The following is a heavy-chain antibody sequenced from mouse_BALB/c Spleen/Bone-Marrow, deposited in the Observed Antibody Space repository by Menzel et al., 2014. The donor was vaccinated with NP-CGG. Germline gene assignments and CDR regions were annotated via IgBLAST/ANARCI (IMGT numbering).Heavy chain of an antibody. Sequence: QVQLQQSGAELVKPGASVKLSCRASGYTFTRYWMEWVKQRPGQGLEWIGEINPSNGRTNYNEKFKSKATLTVDKSSSTAYMQLSSLTSEDSAVYYCAREAYYDPDYWGQGTTLTVSS. CDR2: INPSNGRT. CDR3: AREAYYDPDY. V-gene: IGHV1S81*02. CDR1: GYTFTRYW. J-gene: IGHJ2*01. D-gene: IGHD1-1*01.